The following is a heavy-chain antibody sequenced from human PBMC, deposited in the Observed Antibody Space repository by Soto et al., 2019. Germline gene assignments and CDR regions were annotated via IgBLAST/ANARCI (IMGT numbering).Heavy chain of an antibody. V-gene: IGHV1-2*04. CDR1: GYTFTGYY. D-gene: IGHD2-2*01. Sequence: GASVKVSCKASGYTFTGYYMHWVRQAPGQGLEWMGWINPNSGGTNYAQKFQGWVTMTRDTSISTAYMELSRLRSDDTAVYYCASAVVPAAIYYYYYYGMDVWGQGTTVTVSS. J-gene: IGHJ6*02. CDR3: ASAVVPAAIYYYYYYGMDV. CDR2: INPNSGGT.